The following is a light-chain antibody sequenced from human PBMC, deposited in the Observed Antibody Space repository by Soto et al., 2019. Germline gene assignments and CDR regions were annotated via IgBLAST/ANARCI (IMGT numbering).Light chain of an antibody. CDR2: GNS. CDR1: SSNIGAGYY. V-gene: IGLV1-40*01. Sequence: QSVLTQPPSVSGAPGQRVTISCTGSSSNIGAGYYVHWYQQLPGTAPKLLIYGNSNRPSGVPDRISGSKSGTSASLAITGLQAEDEADYYCQSYYSSRTLRVFGTGTKVTVL. CDR3: QSYYSSRTLRV. J-gene: IGLJ1*01.